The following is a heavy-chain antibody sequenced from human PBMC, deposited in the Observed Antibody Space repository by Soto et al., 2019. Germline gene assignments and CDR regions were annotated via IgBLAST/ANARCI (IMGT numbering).Heavy chain of an antibody. V-gene: IGHV3-23*01. CDR3: AKHRVVLDIVATVDS. J-gene: IGHJ4*02. CDR1: GFTFSNYA. CDR2: LSGSGDST. D-gene: IGHD5-12*01. Sequence: PGGSLRLSCTASGFTFSNYAMSWVRQAPGKGVEWVSSLSGSGDSTYYADSVKGRFTISRDNSRNTLYLQMNSLRAEDTAVFYCAKHRVVLDIVATVDSWGQGTLVTVSS.